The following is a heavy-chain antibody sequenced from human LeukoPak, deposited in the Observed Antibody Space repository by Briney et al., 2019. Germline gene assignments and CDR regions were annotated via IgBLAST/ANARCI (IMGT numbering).Heavy chain of an antibody. V-gene: IGHV3-53*05. CDR1: GFTVSSNY. Sequence: GGSLRLSCAASGFTVSSNYMSWVRQAPGKGLEWVSVIYSGGSTYYADSVKGRFTISRDNSKNTLYLQMNSLRAEDTAVYYCARSWGGIQLWLGAFDIGGQGTMVTVSS. J-gene: IGHJ3*02. CDR3: ARSWGGIQLWLGAFDI. D-gene: IGHD5-18*01. CDR2: IYSGGST.